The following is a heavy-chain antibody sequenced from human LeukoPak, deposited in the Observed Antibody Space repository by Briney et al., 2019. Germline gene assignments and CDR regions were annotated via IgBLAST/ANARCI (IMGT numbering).Heavy chain of an antibody. CDR1: GYTFTSYG. CDR3: ARVATGYSSGWFDY. V-gene: IGHV1-18*01. J-gene: IGHJ4*02. CDR2: ISAYNGNT. Sequence: ASVNVSCKASGYTFTSYGISWVRQAPGQGLEWMGWISAYNGNTNYAQKLQGRVTMTTDTSTSTAYMELRSLRSDDTAVYYCARVATGYSSGWFDYWGQGTLVTVSS. D-gene: IGHD6-19*01.